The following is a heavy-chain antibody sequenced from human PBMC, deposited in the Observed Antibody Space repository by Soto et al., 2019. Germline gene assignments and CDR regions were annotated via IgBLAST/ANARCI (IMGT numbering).Heavy chain of an antibody. Sequence: ASVKVSCKASGYTFTSYGISWVRQAPGQGLEWMGWISAYNGNTNYAQKLQGRVTMTTDTSTSTAYMELRSLRSDDTAVYYCARVSAYSTYPYGRNVWGQGPRVNVSS. CDR2: ISAYNGNT. CDR1: GYTFTSYG. V-gene: IGHV1-18*04. D-gene: IGHD4-4*01. J-gene: IGHJ6*01. CDR3: ARVSAYSTYPYGRNV.